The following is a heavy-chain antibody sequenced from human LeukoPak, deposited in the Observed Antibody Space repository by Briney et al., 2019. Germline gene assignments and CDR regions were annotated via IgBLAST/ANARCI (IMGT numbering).Heavy chain of an antibody. CDR3: TRVQTYYYDSSGYS. D-gene: IGHD3-22*01. CDR1: GFTFSGSA. V-gene: IGHV3-73*01. Sequence: RGSLRLSCAASGFTFSGSAMHWVRQASGKGLEWVGRIRSKANSYATAYAASVKGRFTISRDDSKNTACLQMNSLKTEDTAVYYCTRVQTYYYDSSGYSWGQGTLVTVSS. J-gene: IGHJ5*02. CDR2: IRSKANSYAT.